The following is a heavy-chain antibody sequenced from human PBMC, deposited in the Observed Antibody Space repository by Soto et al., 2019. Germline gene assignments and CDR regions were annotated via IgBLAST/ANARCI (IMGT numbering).Heavy chain of an antibody. CDR3: ARDRTTVTRHDAFDI. J-gene: IGHJ3*02. CDR2: INPSGGST. V-gene: IGHV1-46*01. Sequence: ASVKVSCKASGYTFTSYYMHWVRQAPGQGLEWMGIINPSGGSTSYAQKFQGRVTMTRDTSTSTVYMELSSLSSEDTAVYYCARDRTTVTRHDAFDIWGQGTMVTVSS. CDR1: GYTFTSYY. D-gene: IGHD4-17*01.